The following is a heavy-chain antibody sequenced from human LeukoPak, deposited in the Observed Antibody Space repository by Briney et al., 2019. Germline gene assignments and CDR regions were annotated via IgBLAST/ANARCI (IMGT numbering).Heavy chain of an antibody. J-gene: IGHJ1*01. CDR2: FIPVHDTA. CDR1: GGTFTKYV. CDR3: ATLGVIPD. D-gene: IGHD2-21*01. V-gene: IGHV1-69*10. Sequence: ASVKVSCTASGGTFTKYVISWVREAPGQGLEWMGRFIPVHDTANYVHKFQGRVILTADKSTSTAYMELTSLRSEDTAVYYCATLGVIPDWGQGTLITVSS.